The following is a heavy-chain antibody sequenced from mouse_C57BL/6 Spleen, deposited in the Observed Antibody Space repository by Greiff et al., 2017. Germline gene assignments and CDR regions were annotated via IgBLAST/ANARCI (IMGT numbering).Heavy chain of an antibody. D-gene: IGHD1-1*01. CDR2: IDPEDGDT. Sequence: VQLQQSGAELVKPGASVKLSCTASGFNIKDYYMHWVKQRTEQGLEWIGRIDPEDGDTKYAPKFQGKATITADTSSNTAYLQLSSLTSEDTAVYYCARSGYGSSYWYFDVWGTGTTVTVSS. CDR1: GFNIKDYY. V-gene: IGHV14-2*01. CDR3: ARSGYGSSYWYFDV. J-gene: IGHJ1*03.